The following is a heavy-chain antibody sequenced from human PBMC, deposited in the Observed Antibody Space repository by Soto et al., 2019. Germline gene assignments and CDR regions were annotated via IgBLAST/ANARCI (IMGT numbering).Heavy chain of an antibody. CDR1: GNDFGMDW. D-gene: IGHD1-26*01. J-gene: IGHJ3*02. Sequence: PGASLKISCQVSGNDFGMDWIAWVRQTPGRGLEWVGFIDPGDSETRYSPSFESHVTISADRSSKTAYRQWRGLKASDHATYYCSRHRRAIVATTDPLDIWGQGTKVTVSS. CDR2: IDPGDSET. CDR3: SRHRRAIVATTDPLDI. V-gene: IGHV5-51*01.